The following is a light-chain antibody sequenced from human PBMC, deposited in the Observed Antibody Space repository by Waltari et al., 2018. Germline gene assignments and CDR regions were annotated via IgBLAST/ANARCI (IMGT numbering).Light chain of an antibody. J-gene: IGKJ1*01. CDR2: DAS. CDR3: QQRSNWPPTWT. CDR1: QSVSSY. Sequence: EIVLPQSPPTLSLSPGARATLSSRASQSVSSYLAWYQQKPGQAPRLLIYDASNRATGIPARFSGSGSGTDFTLTISSLEPEDFAVYYCQQRSNWPPTWTFGQGTKVEIK. V-gene: IGKV3-11*01.